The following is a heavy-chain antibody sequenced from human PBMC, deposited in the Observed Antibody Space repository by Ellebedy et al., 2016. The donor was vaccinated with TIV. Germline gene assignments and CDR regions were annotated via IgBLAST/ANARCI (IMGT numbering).Heavy chain of an antibody. J-gene: IGHJ4*02. Sequence: SETLSLTCTVSGGSISSYYWSWIRQPPGKGLEWIGYIYYSGSTYYNPSLKSRVTISVDTSKNQFSLKLSSVTAADTAVYYCARLGDYGEPYWGQGTLVTVSS. CDR1: GGSISSYY. CDR2: IYYSGST. V-gene: IGHV4-59*06. D-gene: IGHD4-17*01. CDR3: ARLGDYGEPY.